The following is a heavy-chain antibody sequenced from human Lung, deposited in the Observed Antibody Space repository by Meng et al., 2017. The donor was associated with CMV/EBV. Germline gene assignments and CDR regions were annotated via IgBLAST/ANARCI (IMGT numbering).Heavy chain of an antibody. CDR3: AREGEGWCGGDCYLYYFDY. Sequence: GGSXRLSCAASGFTFSDYYMSWIRQAPGKGLEWVSYISSSGSTIYYADSVKGRFTISRDNAKNSLYLQMDSLRAEDTAVYYCAREGEGWCGGDCYLYYFDYXGQGXLVTVSS. V-gene: IGHV3-11*01. J-gene: IGHJ4*02. CDR1: GFTFSDYY. D-gene: IGHD2-21*01. CDR2: ISSSGSTI.